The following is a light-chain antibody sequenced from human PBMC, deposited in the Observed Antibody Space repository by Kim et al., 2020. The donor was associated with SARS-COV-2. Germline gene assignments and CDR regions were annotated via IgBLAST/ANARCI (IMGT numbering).Light chain of an antibody. Sequence: DIQMTQSPSSLSASVGDRVTITCQANEDISNYLHWYQKKPGKAPKLLIYDASNLETGVPSRFSGSGSGTALTFTINSLQPEDIATYYCQQNDKIPFTFGPGTKVDIK. CDR3: QQNDKIPFT. CDR2: DAS. V-gene: IGKV1-33*01. J-gene: IGKJ3*01. CDR1: EDISNY.